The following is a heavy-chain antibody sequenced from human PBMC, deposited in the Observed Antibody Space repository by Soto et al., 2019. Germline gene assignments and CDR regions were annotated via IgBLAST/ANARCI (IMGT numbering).Heavy chain of an antibody. D-gene: IGHD1-26*01. J-gene: IGHJ5*02. CDR3: VRGSIREYSGRYWWFDP. V-gene: IGHV4-31*03. CDR2: IYHSGNT. Sequence: QVQLQESGPGLVKPSQTLSLTCTVSGGSISSSGYYWTWIRQHPGKGLEWIGYIYHSGNTYYNPSLKSRITISVDTSQNQFSLKLSSVTAADTAVYYCVRGSIREYSGRYWWFDPWGQGTLVTVSS. CDR1: GGSISSSGYY.